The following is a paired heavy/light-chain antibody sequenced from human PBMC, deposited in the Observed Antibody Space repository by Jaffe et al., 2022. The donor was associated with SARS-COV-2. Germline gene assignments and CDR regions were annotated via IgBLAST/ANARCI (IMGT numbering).Heavy chain of an antibody. V-gene: IGHV1-69*01. J-gene: IGHJ5*02. CDR2: INPLFNRR. CDR1: GYVFRNYA. CDR3: ARANAPAAIWNWFDP. D-gene: IGHD2-2*01. Sequence: QVQLVQSGAEVKKPGSSVKVSCKASGYVFRNYAISWVRQAPGQGLEWMGGINPLFNRREYAQKFQGRVTFTADESTSTAYLEMSSLKSEDTAVYFCARANAPAAIWNWFDPWGQGTLVTVSS.
Light chain of an antibody. CDR3: QQYSTSPT. Sequence: EIVLTQSPDTLSLSPGERVTLSCRASQSVTNNYLAWYQQKPGQAPRLLIYGASSRVTGVPDRFSGSESDTDFTLTISRLEPEDFAVYYCQQYSTSPTFGQGTRLEIK. J-gene: IGKJ5*01. V-gene: IGKV3-20*01. CDR2: GAS. CDR1: QSVTNNY.